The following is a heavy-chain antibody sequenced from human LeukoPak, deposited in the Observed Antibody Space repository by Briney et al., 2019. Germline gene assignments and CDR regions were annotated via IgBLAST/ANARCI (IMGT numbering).Heavy chain of an antibody. J-gene: IGHJ4*02. CDR3: ARDRYSISSLYDF. V-gene: IGHV1-46*01. CDR1: GYTFTSYY. Sequence: ASVKVSCKASGYTFTSYYIHWVRQAPGQGLEWMGIINPSGGSTTYAQKFQGRVTIIRDTPTSTVYMVLSSLRSEDTAVYYCARDRYSISSLYDFWGQGTLVTVSS. D-gene: IGHD6-6*01. CDR2: INPSGGST.